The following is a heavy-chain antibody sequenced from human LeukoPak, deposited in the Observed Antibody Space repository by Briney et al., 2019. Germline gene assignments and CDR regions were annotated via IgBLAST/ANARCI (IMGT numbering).Heavy chain of an antibody. D-gene: IGHD3-3*01. Sequence: GGSLRPSCAASGFTFSSYAMSWVRQAPGKGLEWVSAISGSGGSTYYAGSVKGRFTISRDNSKNTLYLQMNSLRAEDTAVYYCAKSSKNLIFGVVIANWFDPWGQGTLVTVSS. CDR1: GFTFSSYA. CDR3: AKSSKNLIFGVVIANWFDP. CDR2: ISGSGGST. J-gene: IGHJ5*02. V-gene: IGHV3-23*01.